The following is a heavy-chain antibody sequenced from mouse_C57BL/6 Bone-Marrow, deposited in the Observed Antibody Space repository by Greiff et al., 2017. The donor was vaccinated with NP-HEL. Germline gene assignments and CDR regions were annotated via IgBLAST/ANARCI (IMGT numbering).Heavy chain of an antibody. V-gene: IGHV5-6*02. Sequence: DVMLVESGGDLVKPGGSLKLSCAASGFTFSSYGMSWVRQTPDKRLEWVATISSGGSYTYYPDSVKGRFTISRDNAKNTLYLQMSSLKSEDTAMYYCARPIYYDYDGYYFDYWGQGTTLTVSS. J-gene: IGHJ2*01. D-gene: IGHD2-4*01. CDR1: GFTFSSYG. CDR2: ISSGGSYT. CDR3: ARPIYYDYDGYYFDY.